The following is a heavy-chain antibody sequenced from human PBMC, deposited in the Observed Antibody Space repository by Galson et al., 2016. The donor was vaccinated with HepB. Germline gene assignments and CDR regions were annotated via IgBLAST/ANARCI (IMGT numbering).Heavy chain of an antibody. Sequence: SLRLSCAASGFTFSSYAMSWVRQAPGKGLEWVSGITGSGGSKYYADSVNGRFTISRDNSKNMLYLQMNSLRAEDTAIYYCAKDSYYAFWSGYLFDYWGQGTLVTVSS. CDR2: ITGSGGSK. CDR1: GFTFSSYA. D-gene: IGHD3-3*01. CDR3: AKDSYYAFWSGYLFDY. J-gene: IGHJ4*02. V-gene: IGHV3-23*01.